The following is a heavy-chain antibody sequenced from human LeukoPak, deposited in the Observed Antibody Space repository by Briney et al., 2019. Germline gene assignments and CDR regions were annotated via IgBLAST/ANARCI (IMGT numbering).Heavy chain of an antibody. CDR2: IYYSGTT. J-gene: IGHJ4*02. V-gene: IGHV4-59*01. D-gene: IGHD6-13*01. Sequence: SETLSLTCTVSGGSISSYYWSWIRQPPGKGLEWIGYIYYSGTTNYNPSLKSRVTISVDTSMNQFSLKLSSVTAADTAVYYCARGVYIAAAQYGYWGQGTLVTVSS. CDR1: GGSISSYY. CDR3: ARGVYIAAAQYGY.